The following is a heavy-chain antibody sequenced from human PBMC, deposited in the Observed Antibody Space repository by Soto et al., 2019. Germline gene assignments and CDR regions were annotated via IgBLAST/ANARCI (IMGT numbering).Heavy chain of an antibody. V-gene: IGHV1-69*02. CDR1: GDTFNFYT. CDR2: TIPMLGMA. CDR3: ATNYGSGSTAFAY. Sequence: QVQLVQSGAEVKKPGSSVKVSCTASGDTFNFYTISWVRQAPGQGLEWMGRTIPMLGMADYPQKFQGRVTISADKSTSTVYMTLPRLRSEDTAVYYCATNYGSGSTAFAYWGQGTLVTVSS. D-gene: IGHD3-10*01. J-gene: IGHJ4*02.